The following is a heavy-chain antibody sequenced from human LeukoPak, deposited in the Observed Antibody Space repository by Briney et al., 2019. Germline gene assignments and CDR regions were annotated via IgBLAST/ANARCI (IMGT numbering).Heavy chain of an antibody. CDR2: INPNSGGT. D-gene: IGHD3-22*01. CDR1: GYTFTGYY. V-gene: IGHV1-2*06. J-gene: IGHJ4*02. CDR3: ARDLYYYDSSGYWVYYFDY. Sequence: GASVKVSCKASGYTFTGYYMHWVRQAPGQGLEWMGRINPNSGGTNYAQKFQGRVTMTRDTSISTAYMELSRLRSDDTAVYYCARDLYYYDSSGYWVYYFDYWGQGTLVTVSS.